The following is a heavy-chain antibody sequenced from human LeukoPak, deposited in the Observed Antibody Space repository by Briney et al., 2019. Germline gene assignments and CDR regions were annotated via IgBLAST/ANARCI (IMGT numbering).Heavy chain of an antibody. V-gene: IGHV1-69*04. J-gene: IGHJ4*02. Sequence: SVKVSCKASGYTFTSYGISWVRQAPGQGLEWMGRIIPILGIANYAQKFQGRVTITADKSTSTAYMELSSLRSEDTAVYYCARDFEEGSIDYWGQGTLVTVSS. CDR2: IIPILGIA. CDR1: GYTFTSYG. CDR3: ARDFEEGSIDY.